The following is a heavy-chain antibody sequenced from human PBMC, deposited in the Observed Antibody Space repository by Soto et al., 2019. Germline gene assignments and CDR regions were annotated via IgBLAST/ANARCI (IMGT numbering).Heavy chain of an antibody. CDR3: AKGRGMGSCTNGVCPFDY. D-gene: IGHD2-8*01. J-gene: IGHJ4*02. CDR1: GFTFDDYA. CDR2: ISWNSGSI. V-gene: IGHV3-9*01. Sequence: SLRLSCAASGFTFDDYAMHWVRQAPGKGLEWVSGISWNSGSIGYADSVKGRFTISRDNAKNSLYLQMNSLRAEDTALYYCAKGRGMGSCTNGVCPFDYWGQGTLVTASS.